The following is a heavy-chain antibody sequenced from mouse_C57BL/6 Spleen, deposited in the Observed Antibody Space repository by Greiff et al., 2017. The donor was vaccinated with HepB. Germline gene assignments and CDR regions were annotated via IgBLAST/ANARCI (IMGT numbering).Heavy chain of an antibody. Sequence: EVQLQESGPELVKPGDSVKISCKASGYSFTGYFMNWVMQSHGKSLEWIGRINPYNGDTFYNQKFKGKATLTVDKSSSTAHMELRSLTSEDSAVYYCARDDREYFDVWGTGTTVTVSS. CDR2: INPYNGDT. CDR1: GYSFTGYF. D-gene: IGHD2-14*01. J-gene: IGHJ1*03. V-gene: IGHV1-20*01. CDR3: ARDDREYFDV.